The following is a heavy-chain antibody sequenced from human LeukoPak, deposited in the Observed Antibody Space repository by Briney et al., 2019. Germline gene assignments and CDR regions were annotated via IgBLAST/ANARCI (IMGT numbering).Heavy chain of an antibody. CDR3: ARWDIVSSWFDP. V-gene: IGHV1-2*02. J-gene: IGHJ5*02. CDR1: GYTFTGYY. Sequence: ASVKVSCKASGYTFTGYYMHWVRQAPGQGLEWMGWINPNSGGTNYAQKFQGRVTMTRDTSISTAHMELSRLRSDDTAVYYCARWDIVSSWFDPWGQGTLVTVSS. D-gene: IGHD2-15*01. CDR2: INPNSGGT.